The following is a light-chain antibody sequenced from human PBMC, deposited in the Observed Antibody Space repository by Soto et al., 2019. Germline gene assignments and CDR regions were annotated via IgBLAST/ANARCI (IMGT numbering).Light chain of an antibody. CDR2: DVS. Sequence: QSVLTQPASVSGSPGQSITISCTGTSRDVGGYNYVSWYQQHPGKAPKLMIYDVSNWPSGVSNRFSGSKSGNTASLTISGLQAEDEADYYCSSYTSSSIVVFGGGTKLTVL. J-gene: IGLJ2*01. V-gene: IGLV2-14*01. CDR1: SRDVGGYNY. CDR3: SSYTSSSIVV.